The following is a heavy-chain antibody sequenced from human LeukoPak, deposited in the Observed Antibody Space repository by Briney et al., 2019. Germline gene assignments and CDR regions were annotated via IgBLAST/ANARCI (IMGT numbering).Heavy chain of an antibody. Sequence: PLETLSLTCTVSGDSISDYYWSWIRQPAGKGLELIGRIYTNGITNYNPSLKSRVTTSVDTSKNQLSLRLSSVTAADTAVYYCARGVMTAIFAFDIWGQGTMVTVSS. V-gene: IGHV4-4*07. CDR2: IYTNGIT. CDR3: ARGVMTAIFAFDI. D-gene: IGHD2-21*02. CDR1: GDSISDYY. J-gene: IGHJ3*02.